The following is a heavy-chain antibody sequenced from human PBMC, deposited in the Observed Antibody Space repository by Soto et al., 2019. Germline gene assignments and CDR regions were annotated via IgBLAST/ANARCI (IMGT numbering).Heavy chain of an antibody. D-gene: IGHD3-10*01. V-gene: IGHV3-23*01. J-gene: IGHJ4*02. Sequence: EVKLLESGGGLIQPGGSLRLSCAVSGFTFSNYAMSWVRRAPGKGLEWVSVISGGGDITYYADSVKGRFTISRDNSKNTLYLQMNSVGADDTAVYYCAKDPMVRGVVPYNFDYWGQGTLVTVSS. CDR1: GFTFSNYA. CDR2: ISGGGDIT. CDR3: AKDPMVRGVVPYNFDY.